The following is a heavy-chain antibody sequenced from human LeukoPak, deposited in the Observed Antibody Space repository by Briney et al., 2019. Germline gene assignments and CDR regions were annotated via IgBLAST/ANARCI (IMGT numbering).Heavy chain of an antibody. J-gene: IGHJ1*01. V-gene: IGHV3-64*01. CDR3: ARNYYGSGSYGAEYFQH. D-gene: IGHD3-10*01. CDR1: GFTFSSYA. CDR2: FSSNGGST. Sequence: GGSLRLSRAASGFTFSSYAMHWVRQAPGKGLEYVSAFSSNGGSTYYANSVKGRFTISRDNSKNTLYLQMGSLRAEDMAVYYCARNYYGSGSYGAEYFQHWGQGTLVTVSS.